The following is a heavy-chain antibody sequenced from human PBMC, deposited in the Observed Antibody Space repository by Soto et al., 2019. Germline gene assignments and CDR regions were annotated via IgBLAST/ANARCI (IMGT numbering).Heavy chain of an antibody. CDR1: GVSLTTNGVG. CDR2: IYWDDDK. J-gene: IGHJ4*02. Sequence: QITLKESGPSLVKPTQTLTLTCTFSGVSLTTNGVGVGWIRQSPGEALEWLTLIYWDDDKRYSPSLKSRLTITKDSSKNQVVLPMTNMDSVDTATYYCAYCGYYSSSWFPDYWGQGTLVTVSS. CDR3: AYCGYYSSSWFPDY. V-gene: IGHV2-5*02. D-gene: IGHD6-13*01.